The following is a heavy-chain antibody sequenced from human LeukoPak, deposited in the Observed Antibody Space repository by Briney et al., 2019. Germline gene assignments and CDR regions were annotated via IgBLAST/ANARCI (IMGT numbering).Heavy chain of an antibody. V-gene: IGHV5-51*01. Sequence: GAPLKISCKGSGSRFTSYWIGWVRQLPGKGLEWMGIIYPGDSDTRYSPSFQGQGTISADKSISTAYLQWSSLKASDTAMYYCERHRGRIAAAGYFDYWGQGTLVTVSS. D-gene: IGHD6-13*01. J-gene: IGHJ4*02. CDR1: GSRFTSYW. CDR2: IYPGDSDT. CDR3: ERHRGRIAAAGYFDY.